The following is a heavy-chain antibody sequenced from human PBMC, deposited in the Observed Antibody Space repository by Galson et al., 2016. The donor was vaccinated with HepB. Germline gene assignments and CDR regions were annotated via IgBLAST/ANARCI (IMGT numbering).Heavy chain of an antibody. D-gene: IGHD1-14*01. V-gene: IGHV3-15*01. J-gene: IGHJ6*02. CDR3: ARDPHYRNGNYDMDV. Sequence: SLRLSCAASGFTFRNAWMSWVRQAPGKGLEWVGRIKNKSDGGTADYAAPVKGRFTISRDNFKNTLYLQMNSLRAEDTAVYYCARDPHYRNGNYDMDVWGQGTTVTVSS. CDR2: IKNKSDGGTA. CDR1: GFTFRNAW.